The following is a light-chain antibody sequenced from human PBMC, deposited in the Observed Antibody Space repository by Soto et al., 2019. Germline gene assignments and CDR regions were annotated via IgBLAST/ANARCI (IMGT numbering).Light chain of an antibody. V-gene: IGLV2-23*02. CDR1: SSDVGSYNL. CDR2: EVS. Sequence: QSALTQPASVSGSPGQSITISCTGTSSDVGSYNLVSWYQQHPGKAPKLMSYEVSKRPSGVSNRFSGSKSGNTASLTIAGLQAEDEADYYCCSYAGSSTIGVFGGGTKLTVL. J-gene: IGLJ2*01. CDR3: CSYAGSSTIGV.